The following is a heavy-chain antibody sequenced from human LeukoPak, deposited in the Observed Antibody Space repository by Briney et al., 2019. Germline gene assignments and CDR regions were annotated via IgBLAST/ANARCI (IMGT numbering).Heavy chain of an antibody. D-gene: IGHD3-10*01. CDR2: ISSSGSTI. V-gene: IGHV3-48*03. CDR1: GFTFSSYE. Sequence: GGSLRLSCAASGFTFSSYEMNWVRQAPGKGLEWVSYISSSGSTIYYADSVKGRLTISRDNAKNSLYLQMNSLRAEDTAVYYCARVPNRKLWFGELFPSYFDYWGQGTLVTVSS. J-gene: IGHJ4*02. CDR3: ARVPNRKLWFGELFPSYFDY.